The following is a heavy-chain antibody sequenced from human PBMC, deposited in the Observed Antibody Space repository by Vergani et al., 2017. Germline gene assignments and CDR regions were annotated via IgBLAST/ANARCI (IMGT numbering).Heavy chain of an antibody. J-gene: IGHJ4*02. CDR2: ISGSGVSA. D-gene: IGHD3-10*01. Sequence: EVQLLESGGGLVQPGGLLRLTCAASEFTFSNYAMNWVRQAPGKGLEWVSGISGSGVSAYYTDSVKGRFTISRDNSKNILFLQMNNLRTEDTAIYYCAKQYFVSGNYLFDYWGQGTLVTVSS. CDR1: EFTFSNYA. CDR3: AKQYFVSGNYLFDY. V-gene: IGHV3-23*01.